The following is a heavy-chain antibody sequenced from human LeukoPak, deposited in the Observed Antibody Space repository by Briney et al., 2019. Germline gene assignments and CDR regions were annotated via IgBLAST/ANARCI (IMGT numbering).Heavy chain of an antibody. CDR2: INHSGST. Sequence: SETLSLTCAVYGGSFSGYYWSWIRQPPGKGLEWIGEINHSGSTNYNPSLKSRVTISVDTSKNQFSLKLSSVTAADTAVYYCARLCYDDIWGSYQEHFDYWGQGTLVTVSS. CDR1: GGSFSGYY. CDR3: ARLCYDDIWGSYQEHFDY. V-gene: IGHV4-34*01. J-gene: IGHJ4*02. D-gene: IGHD3-16*02.